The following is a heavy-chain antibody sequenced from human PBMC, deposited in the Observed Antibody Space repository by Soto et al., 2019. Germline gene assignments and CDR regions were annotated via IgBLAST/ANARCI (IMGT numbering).Heavy chain of an antibody. CDR1: CGAFRGYY. D-gene: IGHD3-10*01. V-gene: IGHV4-34*01. CDR2: INHSGST. Sequence: SGTLSLTFAASCGAFRGYYWSWIRPPPGKGLEWIGEINHSGSTNYNPSLKSRVTISVDTSKNQFSLKLSSVTAADTAVYYCASRFGELLGDAFDIWGQGTMVTVSS. CDR3: ASRFGELLGDAFDI. J-gene: IGHJ3*02.